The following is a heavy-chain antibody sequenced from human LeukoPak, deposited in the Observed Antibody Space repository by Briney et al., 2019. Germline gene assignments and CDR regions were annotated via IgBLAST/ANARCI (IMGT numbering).Heavy chain of an antibody. D-gene: IGHD5-18*01. CDR2: IYYSGTT. CDR3: ARGQKYRNGYTVTELGSGYFDY. J-gene: IGHJ4*02. CDR1: GGAISSTVYY. V-gene: IGHV4-39*07. Sequence: SETLSLTCRVSGGAISSTVYYGGWRRQTPGRGLEWIGSIYYSGTTYYNPSLKSRVTISVDTSKNQFSLTLSSVTAADTAVYYCARGQKYRNGYTVTELGSGYFDYWGQGTLVTVSS.